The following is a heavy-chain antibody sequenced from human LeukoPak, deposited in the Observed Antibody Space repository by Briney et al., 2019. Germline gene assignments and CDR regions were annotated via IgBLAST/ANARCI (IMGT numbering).Heavy chain of an antibody. CDR3: ARPYSSLPNGFAI. J-gene: IGHJ3*02. CDR1: GFIFSNSR. V-gene: IGHV3-74*01. Sequence: GGSLRLSCAASGFIFSNSRMHWVRHGSGRGLVWVSRINSDGSDTDYADSVKGRFTISRDNAKNTVYLQMNSLRAEDTALYYCARPYSSLPNGFAIWGQGTMVTVAS. CDR2: INSDGSDT. D-gene: IGHD2-21*01.